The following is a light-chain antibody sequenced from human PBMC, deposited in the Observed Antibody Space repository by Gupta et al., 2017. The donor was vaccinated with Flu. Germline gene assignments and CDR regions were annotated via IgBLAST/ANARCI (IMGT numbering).Light chain of an antibody. Sequence: SAALTQPPSVSVSPGQTARITGSGDTFPRQYAYWYQQRPSQAPVLLVYKDTERPSGIPVRFSGSSSGTTVTLTIGGVQAEAEADYYCQATVNVDNWVFGGGTKVTVL. J-gene: IGLJ3*02. CDR2: KDT. CDR3: QATVNVDNWV. V-gene: IGLV3-25*03. CDR1: TFPRQY.